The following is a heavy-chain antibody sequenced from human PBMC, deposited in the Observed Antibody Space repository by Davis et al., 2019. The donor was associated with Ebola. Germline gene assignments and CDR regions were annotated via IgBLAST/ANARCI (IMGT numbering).Heavy chain of an antibody. V-gene: IGHV3-21*01. D-gene: IGHD4-11*01. Sequence: GESLKISCAASGFTFSSYSMNWVRQAPGKGLEWVSSISSSSSYIYYADSVKGRFTISRDNAKNSLYLQMNSLRAEDTAVYYCARGERTVTTPLAYWGQGALVTVSS. J-gene: IGHJ4*02. CDR3: ARGERTVTTPLAY. CDR1: GFTFSSYS. CDR2: ISSSSSYI.